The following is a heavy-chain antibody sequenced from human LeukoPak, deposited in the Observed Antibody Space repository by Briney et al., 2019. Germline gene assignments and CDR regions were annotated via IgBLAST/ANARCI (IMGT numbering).Heavy chain of an antibody. J-gene: IGHJ4*02. CDR1: EFTFSSYG. Sequence: GGSLRLSCAASEFTFSSYGMNWVRQAPGKGLEWVAFIRFDGRDKYYTDSVKGRFTISRDNSKSTLDLQMNSLRVEDTAVCYCAKDRYSSSSTFTINPFDYWGQGILVTVSS. CDR2: IRFDGRDK. D-gene: IGHD6-13*01. V-gene: IGHV3-30*02. CDR3: AKDRYSSSSTFTINPFDY.